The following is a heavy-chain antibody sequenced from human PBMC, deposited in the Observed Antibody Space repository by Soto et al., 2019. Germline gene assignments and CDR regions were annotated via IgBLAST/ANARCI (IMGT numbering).Heavy chain of an antibody. CDR1: GGSISGSSFY. CDR2: ILYSGST. D-gene: IGHD5-18*01. Sequence: SETLSLTCAVSGGSISGSSFYWGWIRQPPGRGLEWIGSILYSGSTYYNPSLKGRVTISIDTSKNQFSLKLTSVTAADTAVYFCATATFVDTYLFDYWGQGALVTVSS. J-gene: IGHJ4*02. CDR3: ATATFVDTYLFDY. V-gene: IGHV4-39*01.